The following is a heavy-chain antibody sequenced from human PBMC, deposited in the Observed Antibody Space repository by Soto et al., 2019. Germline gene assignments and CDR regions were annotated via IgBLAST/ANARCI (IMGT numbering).Heavy chain of an antibody. Sequence: QVHMVQSGAEVKKPGSSVKVSCKASGDTFSTHAISWVRLSPGQGLKWMGGIIPLYGKTYYAHNFQGRVTITPDKSTRTAYMDLTSQRSEGTALYYCARDCYCSCGSGHEGRCESWGQGNLATVSS. CDR2: IIPLYGKT. CDR3: ARDCYCSCGSGHEGRCES. CDR1: GDTFSTHA. D-gene: IGHD2-15*01. J-gene: IGHJ5*01. V-gene: IGHV1-69*06.